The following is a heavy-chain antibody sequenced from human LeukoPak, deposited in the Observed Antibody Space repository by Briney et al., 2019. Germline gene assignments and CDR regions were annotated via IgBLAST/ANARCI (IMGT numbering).Heavy chain of an antibody. CDR3: AKGVSGHYDILTGNDY. V-gene: IGHV3-23*01. Sequence: GGSLRLSCAASGFTFSSYAMSWVRQAPGKGLEWVSAISGSGGSTYYADSVKGRFTISRDTSKNTLYLQMNSLRAEDTALYYCAKGVSGHYDILTGNDYWGQGTLVTVSS. J-gene: IGHJ4*02. D-gene: IGHD3-9*01. CDR1: GFTFSSYA. CDR2: ISGSGGST.